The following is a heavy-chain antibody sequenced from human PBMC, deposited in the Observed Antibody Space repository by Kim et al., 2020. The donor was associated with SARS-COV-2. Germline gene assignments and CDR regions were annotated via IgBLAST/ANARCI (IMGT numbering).Heavy chain of an antibody. CDR3: AKGVEVAGLPGYYYRMDV. J-gene: IGHJ6*02. D-gene: IGHD6-19*01. Sequence: KGRFTISRDNAKNSLYLQMNSLRTEDTALYYCAKGVEVAGLPGYYYRMDVWGQGTTVTVSS. V-gene: IGHV3-9*01.